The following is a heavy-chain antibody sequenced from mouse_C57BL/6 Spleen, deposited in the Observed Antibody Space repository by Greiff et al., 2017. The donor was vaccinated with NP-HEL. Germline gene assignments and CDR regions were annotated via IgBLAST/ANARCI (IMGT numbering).Heavy chain of an antibody. J-gene: IGHJ4*01. D-gene: IGHD3-1*01. CDR3: ARDRGAKNYAMDY. V-gene: IGHV5-4*01. CDR1: GFTFSSYA. Sequence: EVKLVESGGGLVKPGGSLKLSCAASGFTFSSYAMSWVRQTPEKRLEWVATISDGGSYTYYPDNVKGRFTISRDNAKNNLYLQMSHLKSEDTAMYYCARDRGAKNYAMDYWGQGTSVTVSS. CDR2: ISDGGSYT.